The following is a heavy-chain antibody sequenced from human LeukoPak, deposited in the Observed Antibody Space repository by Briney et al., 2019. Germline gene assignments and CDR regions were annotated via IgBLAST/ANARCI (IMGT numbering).Heavy chain of an antibody. CDR2: INPNSGGT. V-gene: IGHV1-2*02. J-gene: IGHJ6*03. D-gene: IGHD6-19*01. CDR3: ARVRLVGHLPGYYYMDV. CDR1: GYTFTGYY. Sequence: ASVKVSCKASGYTFTGYYMHWVRQAPGQGLEWMGWINPNSGGTNYAQKFQGRVTMTRDTSISTAYMELSRLRSDDTAVYYCARVRLVGHLPGYYYMDVWGKGTTVTVSS.